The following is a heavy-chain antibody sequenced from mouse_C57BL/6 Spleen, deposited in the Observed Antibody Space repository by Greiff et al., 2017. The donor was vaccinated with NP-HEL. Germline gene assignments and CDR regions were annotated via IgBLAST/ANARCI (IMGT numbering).Heavy chain of an antibody. V-gene: IGHV1-72*01. CDR2: IDPNSGGT. Sequence: QVQLKQPGAELVKPGASVKLSCKASGYTFTSYWMHWVKQRPGRGLEWIGRIDPNSGGTKYNEKFKSKATLTVDKPSSTAYMQLSSLTSEDSAVYYCARKGLRNPFDYWGQGTTLTVSS. CDR1: GYTFTSYW. D-gene: IGHD1-1*01. J-gene: IGHJ2*01. CDR3: ARKGLRNPFDY.